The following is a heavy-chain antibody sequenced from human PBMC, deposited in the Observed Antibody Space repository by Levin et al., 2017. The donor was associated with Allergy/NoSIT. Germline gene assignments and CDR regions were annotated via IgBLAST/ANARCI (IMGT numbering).Heavy chain of an antibody. CDR2: IKQDGSEK. V-gene: IGHV3-7*02. J-gene: IGHJ4*02. D-gene: IGHD6-19*01. CDR1: GFTFSNYW. CDR3: ATTGYSTDWHWIFDY. Sequence: GGSLRLSCAASGFTFSNYWMTWVRQAPGRGLEWVTIIKQDGSEKYYADSVKGRFTISRENAKKSLYLQMNILRAEDTGLYYCATTGYSTDWHWIFDYWGQGTLVTVSS.